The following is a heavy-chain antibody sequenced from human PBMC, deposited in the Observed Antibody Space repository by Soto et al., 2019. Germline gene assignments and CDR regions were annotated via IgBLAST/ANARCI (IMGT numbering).Heavy chain of an antibody. D-gene: IGHD2-2*02. CDR3: AREATGYCSSTSCYTYYYGMDV. V-gene: IGHV4-59*01. CDR1: GGSISSYY. CDR2: IYYSGST. J-gene: IGHJ6*02. Sequence: SETLSLTCTFSGGSISSYYWSWIRQPPGKGLEWIGYIYYSGSTNYNPSLKSRVTISVDTSKNQFSLKLSSVTAADTAVYYCAREATGYCSSTSCYTYYYGMDVWGQGTTVTVSS.